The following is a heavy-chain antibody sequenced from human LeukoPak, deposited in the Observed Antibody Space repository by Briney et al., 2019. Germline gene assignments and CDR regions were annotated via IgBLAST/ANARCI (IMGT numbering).Heavy chain of an antibody. Sequence: GGSLRLSCAASGFTFSSYGMHWVRQAPGKGLEWVAFIRYDGSDKYYADSVKGRFTISRDNSKNMLYLQMNSLRVEDTAVYYCAKNYGFDYWGQGTLVTVSS. J-gene: IGHJ4*02. V-gene: IGHV3-30*02. CDR3: AKNYGFDY. CDR2: IRYDGSDK. D-gene: IGHD3-10*01. CDR1: GFTFSSYG.